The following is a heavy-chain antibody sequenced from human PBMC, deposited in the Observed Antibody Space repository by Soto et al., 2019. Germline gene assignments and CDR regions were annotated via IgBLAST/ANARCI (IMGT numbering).Heavy chain of an antibody. CDR2: INLNDGGT. CDR3: VRDAPSLQSIFDL. J-gene: IGHJ4*02. CDR1: EYSFGDYY. D-gene: IGHD3-3*01. Sequence: ASLKISCKHSEYSFGDYYLHWVRQAPEQGLDLMGWINLNDGGTNSPRKFQGRLTMTRDKSITTVYMELSRLRSDDSAVYFCVRDAPSLQSIFDLWGSGTLVTVSS. V-gene: IGHV1-2*02.